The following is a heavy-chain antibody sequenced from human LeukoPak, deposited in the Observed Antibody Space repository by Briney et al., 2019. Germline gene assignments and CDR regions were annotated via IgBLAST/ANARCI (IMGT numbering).Heavy chain of an antibody. CDR1: GVTFSSDA. V-gene: IGHV3-23*01. CDR2: ISGSGSGT. CDR3: AKKGQQTGTDYFDY. D-gene: IGHD3-9*01. Sequence: GGSLRLSCAASGVTFSSDAMSWGREAPGKGVEGGSAISGSGSGTYYADSVKGRFTISRDNSKNTLYLQMNSLSAEDTAVYYCAKKGQQTGTDYFDYWGQGTLVTVSS. J-gene: IGHJ4*02.